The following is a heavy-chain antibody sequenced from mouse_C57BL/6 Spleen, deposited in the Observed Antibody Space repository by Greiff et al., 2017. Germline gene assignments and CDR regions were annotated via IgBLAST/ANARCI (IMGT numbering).Heavy chain of an antibody. Sequence: QVQLQQPGAELVKPGASVKLSCKASGYTFTSYWMQWVKQRPGQGLEWIGEIDPSDSDTNYNQKFKGKATLTVDTSSSTAYMQLSSLTSEDSAVYYCAREGDSSGYDYWGQGTPLTVSA. CDR2: IDPSDSDT. CDR3: AREGDSSGYDY. D-gene: IGHD3-2*02. V-gene: IGHV1-50*01. J-gene: IGHJ2*01. CDR1: GYTFTSYW.